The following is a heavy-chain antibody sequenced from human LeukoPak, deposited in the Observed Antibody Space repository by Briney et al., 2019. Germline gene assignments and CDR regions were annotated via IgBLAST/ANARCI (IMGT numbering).Heavy chain of an antibody. CDR2: INGDGCST. CDR1: GFSFSGYW. D-gene: IGHD1-1*01. CDR3: ARHLGTYSDH. J-gene: IGHJ4*02. Sequence: GGSLRLSCAASGFSFSGYWMYWVRQAPGKGLVWVSLINGDGCSTNYADSVKGRFTISRDNAKNTLYLQVNSLRADDTAVYYCARHLGTYSDHWGQGTLVTVSS. V-gene: IGHV3-74*01.